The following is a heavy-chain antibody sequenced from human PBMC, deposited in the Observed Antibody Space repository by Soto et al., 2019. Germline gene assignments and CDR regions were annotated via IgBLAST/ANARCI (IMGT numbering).Heavy chain of an antibody. J-gene: IGHJ6*02. CDR1: GFTFSSYA. D-gene: IGHD3-9*01. CDR3: ARVNYDILTGFYAIMDCYGMDV. Sequence: QVQLVQSGGDVKKTGASVKVSCKASGFTFSSYAFSWVRQAPGQGLEWMGWISGYNGNTFSAQRFQGRVTMTTDTSTSTAYMELRSLRSDDTAVYYCARVNYDILTGFYAIMDCYGMDVWGQGTTVTVSS. CDR2: ISGYNGNT. V-gene: IGHV1-18*01.